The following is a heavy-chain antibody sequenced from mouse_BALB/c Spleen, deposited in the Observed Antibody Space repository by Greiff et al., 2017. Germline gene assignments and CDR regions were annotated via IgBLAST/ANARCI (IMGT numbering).Heavy chain of an antibody. CDR2: ISYSGST. J-gene: IGHJ4*01. CDR1: GYSITSDYA. D-gene: IGHD2-10*01. CDR3: ALAYYYAMDY. V-gene: IGHV3-2*02. Sequence: EVKVEESGPGLVKPSQSLSLTCTVTGYSITSDYAWNWIRQFPGNKLEWMGYISYSGSTSYNPSLKSRISITRDTSKNQFFLQLNSVTTEDTATYYCALAYYYAMDYWGQGTSVTVSS.